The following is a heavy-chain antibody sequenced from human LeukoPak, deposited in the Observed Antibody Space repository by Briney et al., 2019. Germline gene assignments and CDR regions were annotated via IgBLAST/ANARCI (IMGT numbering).Heavy chain of an antibody. Sequence: GGSLRLSCAASGLTISSYSMNWVRQAPGKGLQWVSYISSSSSTIYYADSVKGRFTISRDNAKNSLYLQMNSLRAEDTAVYYCARDPSYGDFAFDIWGQGTMVTVSS. D-gene: IGHD4-17*01. V-gene: IGHV3-48*01. CDR3: ARDPSYGDFAFDI. J-gene: IGHJ3*02. CDR1: GLTISSYS. CDR2: ISSSSSTI.